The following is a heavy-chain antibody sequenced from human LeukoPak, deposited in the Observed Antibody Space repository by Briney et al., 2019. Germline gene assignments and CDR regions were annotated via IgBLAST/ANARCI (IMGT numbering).Heavy chain of an antibody. V-gene: IGHV3-48*04. CDR1: GFTFSSYS. CDR3: ARDQGYSYAYGDY. Sequence: GGSLRLSCAASGFTFSSYSMNWVRQAPGKGLEWVSYISSSSSTIYYADSVKGRFTISRDNAKNSLYLQMNTLRAEDTAVYYCARDQGYSYAYGDYWGQGTLVTVSS. CDR2: ISSSSSTI. J-gene: IGHJ4*02. D-gene: IGHD5-18*01.